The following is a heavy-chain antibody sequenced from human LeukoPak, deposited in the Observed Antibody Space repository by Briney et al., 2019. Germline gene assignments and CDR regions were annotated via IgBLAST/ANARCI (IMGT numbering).Heavy chain of an antibody. Sequence: GGSLRLFCAASGLTFSSYWMSWVRQAPGRGLECVANIKQDGSEKYYVDSVKGRVTISRDNAKNSLYLQMNSLRAEDSAVYYCARDVYSYNYWGQGTLVPVSS. D-gene: IGHD3-16*02. V-gene: IGHV3-7*01. J-gene: IGHJ4*02. CDR2: IKQDGSEK. CDR3: ARDVYSYNY. CDR1: GLTFSSYW.